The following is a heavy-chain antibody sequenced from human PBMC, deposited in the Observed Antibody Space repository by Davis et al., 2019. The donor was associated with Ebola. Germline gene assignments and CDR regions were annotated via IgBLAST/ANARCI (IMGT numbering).Heavy chain of an antibody. CDR2: ISYDGSNK. D-gene: IGHD4-11*01. CDR1: GFTFSSYA. J-gene: IGHJ6*02. Sequence: GESLKISCAASGFTFSSYAMHWVRQAPGKGLEWVAVISYDGSNKYYADSVKGRFTISRDNSKNTLYLQMNSLRAEDTAVYHCAKDPDYSNYISGMDVWGQGTTVTVSS. V-gene: IGHV3-30-3*01. CDR3: AKDPDYSNYISGMDV.